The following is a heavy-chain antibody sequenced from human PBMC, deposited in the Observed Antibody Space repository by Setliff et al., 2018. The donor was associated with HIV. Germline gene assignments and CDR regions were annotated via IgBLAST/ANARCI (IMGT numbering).Heavy chain of an antibody. J-gene: IGHJ3*02. D-gene: IGHD3-16*01. V-gene: IGHV3-23*01. CDR3: AKVFAYGIDGFDI. Sequence: TGGSLRLSCAASGFTFSTYAMGWVRQAPGKGLEWVSTVGAVGAPTHYAESVKGRFTISKDNSRDTLYLQMSSLREEDTAVYYCAKVFAYGIDGFDIWGQGTMVTVSS. CDR2: VGAVGAPT. CDR1: GFTFSTYA.